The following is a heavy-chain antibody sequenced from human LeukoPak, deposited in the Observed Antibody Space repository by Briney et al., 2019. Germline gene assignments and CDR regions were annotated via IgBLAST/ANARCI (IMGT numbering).Heavy chain of an antibody. CDR2: IKQDESKR. D-gene: IGHD2-15*01. Sequence: GGSLRLSCVASGFTFTNYWMSWVRQAPGKGLEWVANIKQDESKRYYVDSVKGRFTISRDNAKNSLYLQINSLRAEGTAVYYCARDASLYCSGNDCYWAFDRWGQGTLVTVSS. CDR1: GFTFTNYW. J-gene: IGHJ5*02. V-gene: IGHV3-7*01. CDR3: ARDASLYCSGNDCYWAFDR.